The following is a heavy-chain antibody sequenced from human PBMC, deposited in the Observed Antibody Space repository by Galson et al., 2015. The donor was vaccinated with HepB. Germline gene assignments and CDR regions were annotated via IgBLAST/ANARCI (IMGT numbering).Heavy chain of an antibody. CDR3: AREDETGVGWFDP. CDR1: GDSVSSKSAA. D-gene: IGHD1-14*01. Sequence: CAISGDSVSSKSAAWNWTRQSPSRGLEWLGRTYYRSKWRADYAVYVKSRITINPDTSKNQISLQLNSVTPGDTALYFCAREDETGVGWFDPWGQGTLVTVSS. J-gene: IGHJ5*02. CDR2: TYYRSKWRA. V-gene: IGHV6-1*01.